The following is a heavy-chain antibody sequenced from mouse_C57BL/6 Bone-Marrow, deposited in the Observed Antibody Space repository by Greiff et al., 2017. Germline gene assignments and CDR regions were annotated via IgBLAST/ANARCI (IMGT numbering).Heavy chain of an antibody. CDR1: GYTFTSYW. D-gene: IGHD2-4*01. Sequence: VQLQQPGAELVRPGSSVKLSCKASGYTFTSYWMHWVKQRPIQGLEWIGNIDPSDSETHYNQKFKDKATLTVDKSSSTAYMQLSSLTSEDSAVYYWARGDYYDYDGVAYWGQGTLVTVSA. CDR3: ARGDYYDYDGVAY. J-gene: IGHJ3*01. CDR2: IDPSDSET. V-gene: IGHV1-52*01.